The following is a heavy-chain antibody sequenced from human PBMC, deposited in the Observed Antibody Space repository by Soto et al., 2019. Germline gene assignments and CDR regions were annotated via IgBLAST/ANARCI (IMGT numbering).Heavy chain of an antibody. D-gene: IGHD6-13*01. CDR3: ARGRGAAGTDSVQYYDMDV. J-gene: IGHJ6*02. CDR2: ISSSSSYI. CDR1: GFTFSSYS. Sequence: EVQLVESGGGLVKPGGSLRLSCAASGFTFSSYSMNWVRQAPGKGLEWVSSISSSSSYIYYADSVKGRFTISRDNAKNSLYLQMNSLRAEDTAVYYCARGRGAAGTDSVQYYDMDVWGQGTMVTVSS. V-gene: IGHV3-21*01.